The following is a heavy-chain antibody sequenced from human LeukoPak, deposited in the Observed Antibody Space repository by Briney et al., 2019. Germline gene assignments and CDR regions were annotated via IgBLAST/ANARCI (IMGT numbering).Heavy chain of an antibody. Sequence: GRSLRLSCAASGFTFSSYVMHWVRQAPGKGLEWVSAISGSGGSTYYADSVKGRFTISRDNSKNTLYLQMNSLRAEDTAVYYCARDGRITIFGVVIMYAFDIWGQGTMVTVSS. J-gene: IGHJ3*02. CDR2: ISGSGGST. CDR3: ARDGRITIFGVVIMYAFDI. D-gene: IGHD3-3*01. V-gene: IGHV3-23*01. CDR1: GFTFSSYV.